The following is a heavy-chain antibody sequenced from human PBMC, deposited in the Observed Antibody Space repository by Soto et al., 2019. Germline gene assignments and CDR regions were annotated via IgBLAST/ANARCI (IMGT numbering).Heavy chain of an antibody. CDR1: GYTLTSNA. J-gene: IGHJ6*02. CDR3: ARDLDYDFWSGYRIGYYYYYGMDV. V-gene: IGHV1-18*01. Sequence: AASVKVSCKASGYTLTSNARQWVRQATEQGLEWMGWISAYNGNTNYAQKLQGRVTMTTDTSTSTAYMELRSLRSDDTAVYYCARDLDYDFWSGYRIGYYYYYGMDVWGQGTTVTVSS. CDR2: ISAYNGNT. D-gene: IGHD3-3*01.